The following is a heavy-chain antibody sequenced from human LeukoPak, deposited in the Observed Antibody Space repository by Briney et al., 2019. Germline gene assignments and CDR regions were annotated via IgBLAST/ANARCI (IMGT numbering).Heavy chain of an antibody. V-gene: IGHV1-2*02. CDR1: GYAFSGYY. CDR2: INPHSGDT. Sequence: GASVKVSCKASGYAFSGYYLHWVRQAPGQGLEWMGWINPHSGDTNYAQNFQGRVTMSRDTSISTAYMELSRLTSDDTAIYYCARQKGTTAKEVNWFDPCGHGALVSVSS. CDR3: ARQKGTTAKEVNWFDP. J-gene: IGHJ5*02. D-gene: IGHD1-1*01.